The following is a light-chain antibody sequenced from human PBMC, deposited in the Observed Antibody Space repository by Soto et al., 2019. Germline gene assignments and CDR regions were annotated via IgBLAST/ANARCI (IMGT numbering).Light chain of an antibody. CDR2: SNN. J-gene: IGLJ1*01. CDR1: SFNIGSNY. V-gene: IGLV1-47*02. CDR3: AAWDDSLSGYV. Sequence: QSALTKPPSASGTPGQRVTISCSGSSFNIGSNYVYWYQQLPGTAPKLLIYSNNQRPSGVPDRFSGSKSGTSASLAISGLRSEDEADYYCAAWDDSLSGYVFGTGTKLTVL.